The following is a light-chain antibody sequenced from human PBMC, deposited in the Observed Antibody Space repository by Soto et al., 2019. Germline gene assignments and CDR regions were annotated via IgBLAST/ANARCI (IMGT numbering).Light chain of an antibody. CDR3: YQYDSSPWT. V-gene: IGKV3-20*01. CDR1: QSVSGNS. CDR2: DVS. Sequence: VLTQSPDTLSPSPCERATLSWSPSQSVSGNSLAWYRQNRGQAPRLIIYDVSTRATGIPDRFSGSGSGTDFTLTISRLEPEDFAVYFCYQYDSSPWTFGQGTKVDIK. J-gene: IGKJ1*01.